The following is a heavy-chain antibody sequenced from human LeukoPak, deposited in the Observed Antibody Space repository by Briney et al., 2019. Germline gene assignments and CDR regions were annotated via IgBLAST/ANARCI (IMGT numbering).Heavy chain of an antibody. CDR3: AEIGGNLIY. CDR2: ISGSGGST. J-gene: IGHJ4*02. D-gene: IGHD4-23*01. V-gene: IGHV3-23*01. Sequence: GGSLRLSCAASGFTFNNYAMSRVRQAPGKGLEWVSAISGSGGSTYYADSVKGRFTISRDNSKNTLFLQMNSLRAEDTAVHYCAEIGGNLIYWGQGTLVTVSS. CDR1: GFTFNNYA.